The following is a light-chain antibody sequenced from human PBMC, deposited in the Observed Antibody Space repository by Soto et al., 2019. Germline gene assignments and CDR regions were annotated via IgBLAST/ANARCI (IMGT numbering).Light chain of an antibody. CDR1: SSDVGSYNL. V-gene: IGLV2-23*02. Sequence: QSVLTQPASVSGSPGQSITISCTGTSSDVGSYNLVSWYQQHPGKAPKLMIYKVNKRPSGVSNRFSGSKSGNTASLTISGLQAEDEADYYCCSYAGSSTDVVFGGGTQLTVL. J-gene: IGLJ2*01. CDR3: CSYAGSSTDVV. CDR2: KVN.